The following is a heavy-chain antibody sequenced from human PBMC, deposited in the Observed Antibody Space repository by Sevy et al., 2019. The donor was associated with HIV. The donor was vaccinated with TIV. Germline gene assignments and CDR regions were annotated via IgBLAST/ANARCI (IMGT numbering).Heavy chain of an antibody. CDR1: GFIFSNYA. J-gene: IGHJ4*02. Sequence: GGSLRLSCATSGFIFSNYAMHWIRRAPGKGLEWVAVIWYDGTDKYYADSVQGGFTISRDNSKNTLYLQMNSLRVEDTAVYYCARYWGRDGHSIGYWGQGTLVTVSS. CDR3: ARYWGRDGHSIGY. V-gene: IGHV3-33*01. D-gene: IGHD3-16*01. CDR2: IWYDGTDK.